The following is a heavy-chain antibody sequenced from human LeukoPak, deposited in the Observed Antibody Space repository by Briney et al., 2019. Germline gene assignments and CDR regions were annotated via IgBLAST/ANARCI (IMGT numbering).Heavy chain of an antibody. V-gene: IGHV1-8*02. Sequence: ASVKVSCKASGYTFTGYYMHWVRQAPGQGLEWMGWMNPNSGNTGYAQKFQGRVTMTRNTSISTAYMELSSLRSEDTAVYYCARTRAVASRSYYFDYWGQGTLVTVSS. CDR1: GYTFTGYY. CDR3: ARTRAVASRSYYFDY. CDR2: MNPNSGNT. J-gene: IGHJ4*02. D-gene: IGHD6-19*01.